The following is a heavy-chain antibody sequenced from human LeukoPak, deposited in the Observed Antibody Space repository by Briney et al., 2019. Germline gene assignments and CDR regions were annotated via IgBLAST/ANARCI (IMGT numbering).Heavy chain of an antibody. CDR3: ARDLRNYDFWSGFLAFDY. J-gene: IGHJ4*02. CDR2: ISYDGSNK. CDR1: GFTFSSYG. D-gene: IGHD3-3*01. Sequence: GGSLRLSCAASGFTFSSYGMHWVRQAPGKGLEWVAVISYDGSNKYYADSVKGRFTISRDNSKNTLYLQMNSLRAEDTAVYYCARDLRNYDFWSGFLAFDYWGQGTLVTVSS. V-gene: IGHV3-30*03.